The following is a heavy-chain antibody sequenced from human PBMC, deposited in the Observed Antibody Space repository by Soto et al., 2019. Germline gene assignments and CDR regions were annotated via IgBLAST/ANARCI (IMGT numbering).Heavy chain of an antibody. CDR3: ARVNDSSGYYRSVLDY. J-gene: IGHJ4*02. V-gene: IGHV1-46*01. Sequence: SVKFSCKASGYTFTSYYMHWVRKTPGQGLEWMGIINPSGGSTSYAQKFQGRVTMTRDTSTSTVYMELSSLRPEDTAVYYCARVNDSSGYYRSVLDYWGQGTLVTVSS. CDR1: GYTFTSYY. D-gene: IGHD3-22*01. CDR2: INPSGGST.